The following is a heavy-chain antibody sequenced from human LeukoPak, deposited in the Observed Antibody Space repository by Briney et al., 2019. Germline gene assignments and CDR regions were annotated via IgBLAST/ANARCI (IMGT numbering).Heavy chain of an antibody. CDR3: ARGDYFDSSAYYSLDY. J-gene: IGHJ4*02. D-gene: IGHD3-22*01. V-gene: IGHV3-30*01. CDR1: GFTFSSYA. Sequence: GGSLRRSCAASGFTFSSYAMHWVREGPGKGLEWVAIISFDGNDRYYADSVKGRFTISRDNSENTLYLQMNSLRAEDTAVYYCARGDYFDSSAYYSLDYWGQGTLVTVSS. CDR2: ISFDGNDR.